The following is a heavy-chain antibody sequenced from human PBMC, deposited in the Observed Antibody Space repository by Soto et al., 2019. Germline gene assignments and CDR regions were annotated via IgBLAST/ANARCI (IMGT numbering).Heavy chain of an antibody. J-gene: IGHJ4*02. CDR1: GGTFSSYA. Sequence: SVKVSCKASGGTFSSYAISWVRQAPGQGLQWMGGIIPIFGTANYAQKFQGRVTITADESTSTAYMELSSLRSEDTAVYYCARGVQYCSSTSCYNLPFDYWGQGTLVTVSS. CDR3: ARGVQYCSSTSCYNLPFDY. CDR2: IIPIFGTA. V-gene: IGHV1-69*13. D-gene: IGHD2-2*02.